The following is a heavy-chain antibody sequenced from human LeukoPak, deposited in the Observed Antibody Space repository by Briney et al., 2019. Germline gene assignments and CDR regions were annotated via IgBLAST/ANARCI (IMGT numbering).Heavy chain of an antibody. J-gene: IGHJ4*02. CDR1: GLTFSSYA. Sequence: GGSLRLSCAASGLTFSSYAMSWVRQAPGKGLEWVSGITGSGGNTYYAESVKGRFTISRDNSRNTLYLQMNSLRAEDAALYYCATRPASETYFAVFDYWGLGTLVTVSS. CDR3: ATRPASETYFAVFDY. D-gene: IGHD1-26*01. CDR2: ITGSGGNT. V-gene: IGHV3-23*01.